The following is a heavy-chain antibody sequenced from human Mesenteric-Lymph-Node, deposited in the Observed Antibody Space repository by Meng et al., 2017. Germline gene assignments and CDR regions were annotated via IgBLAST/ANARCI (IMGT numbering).Heavy chain of an antibody. D-gene: IGHD3-10*01. CDR2: INSNTGNP. CDR1: GDTFTTYA. Sequence: QVKLFGSGLELKKPGASLKVACKADGDTFTTYAMNWVRQAPGRGLEWVGWINSNTGNPTYAQDFTGRFVFFLDTSVSTAYLQISSLKAEDTAVYYCARGIYGSGSYYSDYWGQGTLVTVSS. J-gene: IGHJ4*02. V-gene: IGHV7-4-1*02. CDR3: ARGIYGSGSYYSDY.